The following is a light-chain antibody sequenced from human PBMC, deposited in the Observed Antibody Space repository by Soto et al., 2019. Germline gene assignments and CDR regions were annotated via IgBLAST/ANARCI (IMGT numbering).Light chain of an antibody. J-gene: IGLJ1*01. Sequence: QSVLTQPASLSGSPGQSITISCTGTSGDVGGYNYVSWYQQHPGKAPKLMIYEVRNRPSGVSNRFSGSKSGTSAFLAISGLQSEDEADYYCAAWDDSLNALFGTGTKVTVL. CDR1: SGDVGGYNY. V-gene: IGLV2-14*01. CDR2: EVR. CDR3: AAWDDSLNAL.